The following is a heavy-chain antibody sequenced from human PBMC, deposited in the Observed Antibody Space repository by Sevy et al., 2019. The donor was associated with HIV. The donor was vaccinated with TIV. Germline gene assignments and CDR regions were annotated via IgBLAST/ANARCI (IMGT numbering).Heavy chain of an antibody. J-gene: IGHJ5*02. CDR1: GFTFNDYA. CDR2: ISSDGDNT. V-gene: IGHV3-30-3*01. Sequence: GGSLRLSCAASGFTFNDYALHWVRQAPGKGLEWVAIISSDGDNTYYADPVKGQFTIARENSKYTVYMEMNRLRAEDIEFYYCVREGAPYPNIRYCSGNNCFYNWFDPWGQGTLVTVSS. CDR3: VREGAPYPNIRYCSGNNCFYNWFDP. D-gene: IGHD2-15*01.